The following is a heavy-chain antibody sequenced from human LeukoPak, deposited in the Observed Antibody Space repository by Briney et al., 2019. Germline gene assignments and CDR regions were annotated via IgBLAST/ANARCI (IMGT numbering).Heavy chain of an antibody. V-gene: IGHV4-34*01. J-gene: IGHJ3*02. CDR2: INHSGST. CDR1: GGSFSGYY. D-gene: IGHD3-10*01. Sequence: TSETLSLTCAVYGGSFSGYYWSWIRQPPGKGLEWIGEINHSGSTNYNPSLKSRVTISVDTSKNQFSLKLSSVTAADTAVYYCARLWLANDAFDIWGQGTMVTVSS. CDR3: ARLWLANDAFDI.